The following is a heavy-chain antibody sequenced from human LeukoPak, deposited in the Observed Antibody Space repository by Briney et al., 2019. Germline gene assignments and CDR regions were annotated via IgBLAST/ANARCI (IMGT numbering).Heavy chain of an antibody. CDR1: GGSFSGYY. CDR3: ARGRPIVGAIPARFDY. CDR2: INHSGST. D-gene: IGHD1-26*01. J-gene: IGHJ4*02. Sequence: SETLSLTCAVYGGSFSGYYWSWIRQPPGKGLEWIGEINHSGSTNYNPSLKSRVTISVDTSKNQFSLKLSSVTAADTAVYYCARGRPIVGAIPARFDYWGQGTLVTVSS. V-gene: IGHV4-34*01.